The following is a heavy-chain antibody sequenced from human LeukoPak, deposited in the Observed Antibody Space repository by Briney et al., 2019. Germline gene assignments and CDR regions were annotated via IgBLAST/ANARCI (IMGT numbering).Heavy chain of an antibody. Sequence: SETLSLTCTVSGGSISSYYWSWIRQPPGKRLEWMGYIYYSGSTNYNPSLKSRVTISVDTSKNQFPLKLSSVTAAATAVYYCASAYYSGSGIFDPWGQGTLVTVSS. V-gene: IGHV4-59*01. CDR3: ASAYYSGSGIFDP. J-gene: IGHJ5*02. CDR1: GGSISSYY. D-gene: IGHD3-10*01. CDR2: IYYSGST.